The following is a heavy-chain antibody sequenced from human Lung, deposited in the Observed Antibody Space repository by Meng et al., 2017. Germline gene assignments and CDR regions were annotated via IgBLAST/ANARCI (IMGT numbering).Heavy chain of an antibody. D-gene: IGHD2-15*01. J-gene: IGHJ4*02. Sequence: QLQLQESGSGLVKPSQTLSLTCAVSGGSISSGGYSWSWIRQPPGKGLEWIGYISHSGSTYYSPSLKNRVTISVDRSKNQFSLRLTSVTAADTAVYSCARSGYCSGSSCYGSFDSWGQGTLVTVSS. CDR2: ISHSGST. CDR1: GGSISSGGYS. V-gene: IGHV4-30-2*01. CDR3: ARSGYCSGSSCYGSFDS.